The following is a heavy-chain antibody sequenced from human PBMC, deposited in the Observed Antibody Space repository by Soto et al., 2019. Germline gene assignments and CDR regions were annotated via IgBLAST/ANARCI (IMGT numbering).Heavy chain of an antibody. CDR2: IFYRGST. CDR3: ASMIGDPVLSFDS. D-gene: IGHD3-10*02. J-gene: IGHJ5*01. V-gene: IGHV4-59*01. Sequence: QVQLQESGPGLVKPSETLSLTCTVSGGSISSYYWSWIRQPPGKGLEWIGFIFYRGSTSYNPSLKSRVTILIDTSEYQCSLKLNSVTAADTAVYYCASMIGDPVLSFDSWGQGTLVAVSS. CDR1: GGSISSYY.